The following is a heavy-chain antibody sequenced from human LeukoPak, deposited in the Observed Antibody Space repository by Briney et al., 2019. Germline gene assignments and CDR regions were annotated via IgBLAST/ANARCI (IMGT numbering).Heavy chain of an antibody. Sequence: SETLSLTCTVSSGSINGYYWSWIRQPPGKGLEWVGYISYSGSTNYNPSLKSRVTISVDTSKNQFSLKLSSVTAADTAVYYCARVIVTEGHAFDIWGQGTMVTVSS. CDR1: SGSINGYY. CDR2: ISYSGST. CDR3: ARVIVTEGHAFDI. D-gene: IGHD1-26*01. V-gene: IGHV4-59*12. J-gene: IGHJ3*02.